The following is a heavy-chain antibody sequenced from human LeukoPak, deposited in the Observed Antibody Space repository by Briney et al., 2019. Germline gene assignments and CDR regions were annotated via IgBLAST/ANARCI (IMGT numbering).Heavy chain of an antibody. J-gene: IGHJ4*02. CDR1: GFTFDDYA. D-gene: IGHD2-2*01. V-gene: IGHV3-9*01. Sequence: GRSLRLSCAASGFTFDDYAMHWVRHAPGKGLEWVSGISWNSGSIGYADSVKGRFTISRDNAKNSLYLQMNSLRAEDTALYYCAKDLGGFCSSTSCPGVFDYWGQGTLVTVSS. CDR3: AKDLGGFCSSTSCPGVFDY. CDR2: ISWNSGSI.